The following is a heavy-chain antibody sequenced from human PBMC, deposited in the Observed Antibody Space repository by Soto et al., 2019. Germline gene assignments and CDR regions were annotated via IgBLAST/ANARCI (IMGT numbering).Heavy chain of an antibody. D-gene: IGHD3-10*01. CDR3: AAESPPAYYGWRRYSYYGTDV. CDR1: GFTFTSSA. CDR2: IVVGSGNT. V-gene: IGHV1-58*02. J-gene: IGHJ6*02. Sequence: SVKVSCKASGFTFTSSAMQWVRQARGQRLEWIGWIVVGSGNTNYAQKFQERVTITRDMSTSTAYMELSSLRSEDTAVYYCAAESPPAYYGWRRYSYYGTDVWGQGPTVTVSS.